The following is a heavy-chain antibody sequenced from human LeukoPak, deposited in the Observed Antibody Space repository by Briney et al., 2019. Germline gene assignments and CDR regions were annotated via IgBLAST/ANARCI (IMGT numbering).Heavy chain of an antibody. D-gene: IGHD1-26*01. CDR2: INHSGST. V-gene: IGHV4-34*01. CDR3: AGTYSLYDAFDI. J-gene: IGHJ3*02. Sequence: PSETLSLTCAVYGGSFSGYYWSWIRQPPGKGLEWIGEINHSGSTNYNPSLKSRVTISVDTSKNQFSLKLSSVTAADTAVYYCAGTYSLYDAFDIWGQGTMVTVSS. CDR1: GGSFSGYY.